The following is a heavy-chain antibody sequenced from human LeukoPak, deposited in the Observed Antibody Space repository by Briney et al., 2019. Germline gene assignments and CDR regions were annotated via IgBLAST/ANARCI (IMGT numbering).Heavy chain of an antibody. CDR2: INHSGST. Sequence: SETLSLTCAVYGGSSSGYYWSWIRQPPGKGLEWIGEINHSGSTNYNPSLKSRVTISVDTSKNQFSLKLSSVTAADTAVYYCARKKNHYYHSNSQATSTFDYWGQGTLVTVSS. V-gene: IGHV4-34*01. CDR1: GGSSSGYY. D-gene: IGHD3-22*01. CDR3: ARKKNHYYHSNSQATSTFDY. J-gene: IGHJ4*02.